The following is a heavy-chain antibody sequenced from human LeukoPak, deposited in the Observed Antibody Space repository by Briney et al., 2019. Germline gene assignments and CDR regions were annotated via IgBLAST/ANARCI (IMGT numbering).Heavy chain of an antibody. D-gene: IGHD3-16*01. V-gene: IGHV1-8*01. Sequence: ASVKVSCKASGYTFTSYDINWVRQATGQGLEWMGWMNPNSGNTGYAQKFQGRVTMTRNTSISTAYMELSSLRSEDTAVYYCARGKIRRGGPLYHYGMDVRGQGTTVTVSS. J-gene: IGHJ6*02. CDR3: ARGKIRRGGPLYHYGMDV. CDR1: GYTFTSYD. CDR2: MNPNSGNT.